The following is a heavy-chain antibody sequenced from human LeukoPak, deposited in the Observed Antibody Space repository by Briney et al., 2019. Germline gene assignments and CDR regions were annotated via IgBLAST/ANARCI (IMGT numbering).Heavy chain of an antibody. J-gene: IGHJ4*02. D-gene: IGHD5-12*01. Sequence: ASVKVSCTASGYSFSSYGISWVRQAPGQGLEYMGWISAYNSNTNFGQKVQGRVTMTTDTSTSTAYMELKHLRSDDTAVYYCARGGYRESDWDFDYWGQGTLVTVSS. V-gene: IGHV1-18*01. CDR2: ISAYNSNT. CDR1: GYSFSSYG. CDR3: ARGGYRESDWDFDY.